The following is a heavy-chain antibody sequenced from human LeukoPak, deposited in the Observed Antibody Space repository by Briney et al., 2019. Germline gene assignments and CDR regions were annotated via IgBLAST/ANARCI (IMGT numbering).Heavy chain of an antibody. D-gene: IGHD3-22*01. CDR1: GFTFNRYN. CDR2: ISTSSSYI. V-gene: IGHV3-21*01. CDR3: AIAMIVVVTHDAFDI. Sequence: PGGSLRLSCAASGFTFNRYNMNWVRRAPGKGLEWVSSISTSSSYIYYADSVKGRFTISRDNAKNSLYLQMNSLRAEDTAVYYCAIAMIVVVTHDAFDIWGQVTMVTVSS. J-gene: IGHJ3*02.